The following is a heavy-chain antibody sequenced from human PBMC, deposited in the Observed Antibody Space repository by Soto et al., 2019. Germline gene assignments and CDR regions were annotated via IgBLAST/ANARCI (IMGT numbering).Heavy chain of an antibody. J-gene: IGHJ4*02. D-gene: IGHD5-18*01. CDR1: GFTFSSYA. V-gene: IGHV3-30*18. Sequence: GGSLSLSCAPSGFTFSSYAMHWVRQAPGKGLEWVAVISYDGSNKYYADSVKGRFTISRDNSKNTLYLQMNSLRAEDTAVYYCAKVDTAMVTVPLFEYWGQGTLVTVSS. CDR2: ISYDGSNK. CDR3: AKVDTAMVTVPLFEY.